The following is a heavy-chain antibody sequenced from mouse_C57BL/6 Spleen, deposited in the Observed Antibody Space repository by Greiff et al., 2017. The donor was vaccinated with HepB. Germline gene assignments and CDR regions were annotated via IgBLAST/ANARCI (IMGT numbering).Heavy chain of an antibody. Sequence: VQLQQPGAEIVMPGASVKLSCKASGYTFTSYWMHWVKQRPGQGLEWIGEIDPSDSYTNYNQKFKGKSTLTVDKSASTAYMQLSSLTSEDSAVYYCARFITTVVARYFDVWGTGTTVTVSS. CDR2: IDPSDSYT. J-gene: IGHJ1*03. D-gene: IGHD1-1*01. CDR3: ARFITTVVARYFDV. CDR1: GYTFTSYW. V-gene: IGHV1-69*01.